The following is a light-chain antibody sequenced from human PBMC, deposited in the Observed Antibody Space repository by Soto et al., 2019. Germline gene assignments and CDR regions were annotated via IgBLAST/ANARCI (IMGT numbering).Light chain of an antibody. V-gene: IGLV2-8*01. CDR3: RSYAGSNNYV. CDR2: EVS. Sequence: QSALAQPPSASGSPGQSVTISCTGTSSDFGGYNYVSWYQQHPGKAPKLMIYEVSKRPSGVPDRFSGSKSGNTASLTVSGLQAEDEADYYCRSYAGSNNYVFGTGTKVTVL. J-gene: IGLJ1*01. CDR1: SSDFGGYNY.